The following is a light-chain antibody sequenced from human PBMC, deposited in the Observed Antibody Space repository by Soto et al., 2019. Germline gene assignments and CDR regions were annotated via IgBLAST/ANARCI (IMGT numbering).Light chain of an antibody. CDR2: GSS. CDR3: QQYNNWPPNT. CDR1: QSVRST. J-gene: IGKJ1*01. V-gene: IGKV3-15*01. Sequence: DIVFTHSPLSLPVTPGDPASISFMASQSVRSTLAWYQQKPGQAPRLLIYGSSTRATGIPARFSGSGSGTEFTLTISSLQSEDFAVYYCQQYNNWPPNTFGQGTKVDI.